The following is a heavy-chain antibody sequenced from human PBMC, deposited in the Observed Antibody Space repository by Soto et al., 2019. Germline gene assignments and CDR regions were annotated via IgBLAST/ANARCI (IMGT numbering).Heavy chain of an antibody. CDR2: INHSGST. CDR1: GGSFSGYY. J-gene: IGHJ5*02. Sequence: SETLSLTCAVYGGSFSGYYWSWIRQPPGKGLEWIGEINHSGSTNYNPSLKSRVTISVDTSKNQFSLKLSSVTAADTAVYYCARGGARRPTTVKRGDWFDPWGQGTLVTVSS. D-gene: IGHD4-17*01. CDR3: ARGGARRPTTVKRGDWFDP. V-gene: IGHV4-34*01.